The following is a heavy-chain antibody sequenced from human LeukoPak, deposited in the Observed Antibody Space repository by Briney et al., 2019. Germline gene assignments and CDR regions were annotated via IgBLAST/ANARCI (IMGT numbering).Heavy chain of an antibody. J-gene: IGHJ4*02. D-gene: IGHD1-26*01. CDR3: ARATLRAGAAGPDY. V-gene: IGHV3-33*07. CDR1: GFILSNHA. Sequence: HSGGPLRLSCEASGFILSNHAMYCVRQFPGKGLEWVTVIWYDGRGKYYVDSVKGRFTISRYNSKNTLYLQMNSLRVEDTAAYYCARATLRAGAAGPDYWGQGTLVTVSS. CDR2: IWYDGRGK.